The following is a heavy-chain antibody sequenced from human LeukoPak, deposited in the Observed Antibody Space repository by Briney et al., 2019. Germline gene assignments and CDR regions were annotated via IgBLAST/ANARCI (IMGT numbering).Heavy chain of an antibody. CDR1: GDSISSSY. CDR3: AGYGSGSYYKAFDF. V-gene: IGHV4-59*01. CDR2: IYYTGSS. D-gene: IGHD3-10*01. Sequence: SETLSLTRTVSGDSISSSYWSWIRQPPGKGLEWIGYIYYTGSSYYNPSLKSRATTSIDMSKNQFSLKLSSVTAADTAVYYCAGYGSGSYYKAFDFWGQGILVTVCS. J-gene: IGHJ4*02.